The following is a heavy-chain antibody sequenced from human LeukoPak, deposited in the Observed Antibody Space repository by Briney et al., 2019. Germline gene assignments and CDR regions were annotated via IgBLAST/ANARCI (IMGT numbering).Heavy chain of an antibody. CDR2: ISSSSSTI. CDR1: GFTFSSYS. CDR3: ARAERFFGDYYYYYYMDV. Sequence: GGSLRLSCAASGFTFSSYSMNWVRQAPGKGLEWVSYISSSSSTIYYADSVKGRFTISRDNAKNSLYLQMNSLRAEDTAVYYCARAERFFGDYYYYYYMDVWGKGTTVTVSS. V-gene: IGHV3-48*01. D-gene: IGHD4-17*01. J-gene: IGHJ6*03.